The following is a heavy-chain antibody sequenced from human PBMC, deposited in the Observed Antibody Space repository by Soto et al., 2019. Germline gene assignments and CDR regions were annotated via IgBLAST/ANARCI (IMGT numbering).Heavy chain of an antibody. CDR1: GYTFTSYA. V-gene: IGHV1-3*01. J-gene: IGHJ4*02. D-gene: IGHD2-15*01. CDR3: ARDLGYALPDY. CDR2: INAGNGNT. Sequence: ASVKVSCKASGYTFTSYAMHWVRQAPGQRLEWMGWINAGNGNTKYSQKFQGRVTITRDTSASTAYMELSSPRSEDTAVYYCARDLGYALPDYWGQGTLVTVSS.